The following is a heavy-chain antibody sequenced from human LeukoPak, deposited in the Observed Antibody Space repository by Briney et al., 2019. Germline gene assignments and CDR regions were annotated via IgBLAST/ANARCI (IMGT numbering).Heavy chain of an antibody. D-gene: IGHD4-17*01. J-gene: IGHJ5*02. V-gene: IGHV1-69*04. CDR2: IIPILGIA. Sequence: SVKVFCKGSGGTFSSYSISWGGQAPGQGLEWMGRIIPILGIANYAQKFQGRVTITADKSTSTAYMELSSLRSEDTAVYYCARASDDYGDYEFVPWGQGTLVTVSS. CDR3: ARASDDYGDYEFVP. CDR1: GGTFSSYS.